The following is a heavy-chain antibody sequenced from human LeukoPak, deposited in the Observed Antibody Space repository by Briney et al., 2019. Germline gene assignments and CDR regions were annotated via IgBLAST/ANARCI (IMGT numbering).Heavy chain of an antibody. CDR2: IWNDGSKK. Sequence: GRSLRLSCAASGFTFSSYGMHWVRQAPGKGLEWVAVIWNDGSKKYYADSVKGRFTISRDNSKNTVYLQMNSLRAEDTAVYYCARWVFEYWGQGTLVTVSS. CDR3: ARWVFEY. V-gene: IGHV3-33*01. CDR1: GFTFSSYG. J-gene: IGHJ4*02.